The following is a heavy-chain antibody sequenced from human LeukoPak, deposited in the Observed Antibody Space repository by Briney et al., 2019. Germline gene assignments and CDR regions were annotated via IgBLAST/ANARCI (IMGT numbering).Heavy chain of an antibody. CDR3: ARGPRNHYYDSSGLLDY. Sequence: GGSLGLSCAASGFTVSSNYMSWVRQAPGKGLEWVSVIYSGGSTYYADSVKGRFTISRDNSKNTLYLQMNSLRAEDTAVYYCARGPRNHYYDSSGLLDYWGQGTLVTVSS. J-gene: IGHJ4*02. D-gene: IGHD3-22*01. CDR2: IYSGGST. CDR1: GFTVSSNY. V-gene: IGHV3-53*01.